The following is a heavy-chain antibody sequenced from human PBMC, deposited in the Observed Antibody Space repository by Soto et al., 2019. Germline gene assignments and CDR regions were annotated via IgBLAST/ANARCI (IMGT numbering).Heavy chain of an antibody. V-gene: IGHV3-74*01. Sequence: EVNLVEAGGGLVQPGGSLRLSCAASGFTFSNYCMHWVRQAPGKGLVWVSRINTEVRSTSYADSVKGRFTISRDNAKNKVYLQMNSLRAEDTGVYYCARERDDYGDDYYYGMDVWGQGITVTVSS. D-gene: IGHD4-17*01. CDR3: ARERDDYGDDYYYGMDV. CDR2: INTEVRST. J-gene: IGHJ6*02. CDR1: GFTFSNYC.